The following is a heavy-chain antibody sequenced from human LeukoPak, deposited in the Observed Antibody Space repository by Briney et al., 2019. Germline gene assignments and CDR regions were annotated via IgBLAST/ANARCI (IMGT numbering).Heavy chain of an antibody. Sequence: PGGSLRLSCAASGFTVSSNYMTWVRQAPGKGLEWVSTIYSGGTSYYADSVKGRFTISRDKSKNTVYLQMNSLRAEDTAVYYCAKLGCTGTICYANYWGQGTLVTVSS. D-gene: IGHD2-2*01. V-gene: IGHV3-53*01. CDR2: IYSGGTS. CDR3: AKLGCTGTICYANY. J-gene: IGHJ4*02. CDR1: GFTVSSNY.